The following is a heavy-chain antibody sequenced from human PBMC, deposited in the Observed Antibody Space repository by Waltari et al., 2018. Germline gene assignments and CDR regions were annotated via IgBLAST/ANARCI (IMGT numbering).Heavy chain of an antibody. CDR3: GAYYYDSSGYYYFDY. CDR1: GFTFSSYE. D-gene: IGHD3-22*01. V-gene: IGHV3-48*03. CDR2: ISSSGSTI. Sequence: EVQLVESGGGLVQPGGSLRLSCAASGFTFSSYEMNWVRQATGKGLEWVSYISSSGSTIYYADSVKGRFTISRDNAKNSLYLQMNSLRAEDTAVYYCGAYYYDSSGYYYFDYWGQGTLVTVSS. J-gene: IGHJ4*02.